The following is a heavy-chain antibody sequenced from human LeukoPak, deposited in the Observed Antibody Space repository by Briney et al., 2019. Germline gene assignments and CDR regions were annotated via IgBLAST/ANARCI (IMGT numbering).Heavy chain of an antibody. CDR2: IYNGVNT. Sequence: SETLSLTCTVSGASVSSASYWTWIRQPPGKGVEWIAHIYNGVNTNYNPPLKSRVTISVDTSKNQFSLRLNSVTAADTAVYYCARSRAFNSGAFDPWGQGSLVTVSS. CDR1: GASVSSASY. V-gene: IGHV4-61*01. CDR3: ARSRAFNSGAFDP. D-gene: IGHD1-26*01. J-gene: IGHJ5*02.